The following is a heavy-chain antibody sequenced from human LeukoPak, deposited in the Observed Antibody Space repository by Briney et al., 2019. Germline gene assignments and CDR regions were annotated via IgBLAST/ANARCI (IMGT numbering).Heavy chain of an antibody. CDR2: FDPEDGER. V-gene: IGHV1-24*01. D-gene: IGHD3-16*01. J-gene: IGHJ5*02. CDR3: ATENFGLGSPFDP. Sequence: ASVKVSCKVAGYTLNEVSRHWVRQAPGKGLEWMGGFDPEDGERIYAQKFQGRVTMTEDTSTDTAYMELSSLTSEDTAMYYCATENFGLGSPFDPWGQGTLVTVSS. CDR1: GYTLNEVS.